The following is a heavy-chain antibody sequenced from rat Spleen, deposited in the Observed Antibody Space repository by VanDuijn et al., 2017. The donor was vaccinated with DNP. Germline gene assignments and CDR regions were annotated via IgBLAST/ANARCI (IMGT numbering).Heavy chain of an antibody. D-gene: IGHD1-1*01. CDR1: GFTFSDYY. Sequence: EVLLVESDGGLVQPGRSLKLSCAVSGFTFSDYYMAWVRQAPAKGLEWVATISSAGDNTYYSDSVKGRFTISRDNAKSTLYLQMDSLRSEDTATYYCSIDYYSASFDYWGQGTLVTVSS. CDR3: SIDYYSASFDY. V-gene: IGHV5-25*01. CDR2: ISSAGDNT. J-gene: IGHJ3*01.